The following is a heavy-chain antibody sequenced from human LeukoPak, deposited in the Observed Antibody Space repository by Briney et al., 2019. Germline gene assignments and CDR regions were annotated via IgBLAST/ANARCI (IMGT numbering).Heavy chain of an antibody. CDR1: GYTFTSYT. V-gene: IGHV7-4-1*02. J-gene: IGHJ5*02. Sequence: ASVKVSCKASGYTFTSYTLNWVRQAPGQGLEWRGWINTNTGNPTYAQDFTGRVGFSLDTAVSTAYLQMSSLKAEDTAVYYCASESYDYLWGSYGEFNWFDPWGQGTLLTVSS. CDR2: INTNTGNP. CDR3: ASESYDYLWGSYGEFNWFDP. D-gene: IGHD3-16*01.